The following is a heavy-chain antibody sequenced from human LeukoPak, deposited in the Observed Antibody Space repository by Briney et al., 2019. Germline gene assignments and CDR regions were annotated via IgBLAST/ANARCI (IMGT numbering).Heavy chain of an antibody. D-gene: IGHD2-2*01. CDR2: IYYSGNT. Sequence: SETLSLTCTVSGGSISSYYWSRIRQPPGKGLEWIGLIYYSGNTKYNPSLKSRVTISVDTSKNQFSLKLSSVTAADTAVYYCAGSYCSSSSCYWLDAFDIWGQGTMVTVSS. CDR3: AGSYCSSSSCYWLDAFDI. V-gene: IGHV4-59*01. J-gene: IGHJ3*02. CDR1: GGSISSYY.